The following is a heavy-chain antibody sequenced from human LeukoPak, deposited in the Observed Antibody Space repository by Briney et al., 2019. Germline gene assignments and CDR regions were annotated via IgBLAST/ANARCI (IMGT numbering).Heavy chain of an antibody. CDR1: GYTFTGYY. D-gene: IGHD5-12*01. CDR3: ARVRDNSGYDGGLDY. V-gene: IGHV1-2*02. Sequence: ASVKVSCKASGYTFTGYYMHWVRQAPGQGLEWMGWINPNSGGTNYAQKFQGRVTMTRDTSISTAYMELSRLRSDDTAVYYCARVRDNSGYDGGLDYWGQGSLVTVSS. CDR2: INPNSGGT. J-gene: IGHJ4*02.